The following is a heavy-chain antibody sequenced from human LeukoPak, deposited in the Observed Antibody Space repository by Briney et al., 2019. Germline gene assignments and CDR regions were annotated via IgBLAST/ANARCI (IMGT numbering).Heavy chain of an antibody. D-gene: IGHD1-26*01. CDR3: ARVASGSYYNYYYYYMDV. CDR2: IYTSGST. V-gene: IGHV4-61*02. Sequence: PSETLSLTCTVSGGSISSGSYYWRWVRQPAGTGLEWIGRIYTSGSTNYNPSLKSRVTISVDTSKNQFSLKLSSVTAADTAVYYCARVASGSYYNYYYYYMDVWGKGTTVTVSS. CDR1: GGSISSGSYY. J-gene: IGHJ6*03.